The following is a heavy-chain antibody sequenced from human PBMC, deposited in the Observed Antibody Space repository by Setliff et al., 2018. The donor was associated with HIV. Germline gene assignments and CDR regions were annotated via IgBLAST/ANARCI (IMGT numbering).Heavy chain of an antibody. CDR1: GGSINSRDHY. J-gene: IGHJ6*02. Sequence: PSETLSLTCTVSGGSINSRDHYWTWIRQPPGKGLEWVGDIYYTGSANYSPSLKRRLAISIDTSKNQFSLKLTSVTAADTAVYFCARPGSSSYYYAMDVRGLGTTVTVSS. D-gene: IGHD3-10*01. CDR3: ARPGSSSYYYAMDV. V-gene: IGHV4-30-4*08. CDR2: IYYTGSA.